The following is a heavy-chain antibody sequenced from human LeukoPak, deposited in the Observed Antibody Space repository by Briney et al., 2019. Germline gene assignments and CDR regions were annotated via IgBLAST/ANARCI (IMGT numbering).Heavy chain of an antibody. Sequence: SQTLSLTCAVSGGSISSGGYSWSWIRQPPGKGLEWIGYIYHSGSTYYNPSLKSRVTISVDKSKNQFSLKLSSVTAADTAVYYCARGVRVAAAGTLGFPTPFDPWGQGTLVTVSS. V-gene: IGHV4-30-2*01. CDR2: IYHSGST. D-gene: IGHD6-13*01. CDR1: GGSISSGGYS. J-gene: IGHJ5*02. CDR3: ARGVRVAAAGTLGFPTPFDP.